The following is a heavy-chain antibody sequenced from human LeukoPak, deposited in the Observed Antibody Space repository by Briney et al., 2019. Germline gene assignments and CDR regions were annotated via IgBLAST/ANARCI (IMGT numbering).Heavy chain of an antibody. V-gene: IGHV4-4*02. J-gene: IGHJ4*02. D-gene: IGHD3-22*01. CDR2: IYRSGAT. Sequence: GSLRLSCAASGFMFSSNWMTWVRQPPGKGLEWIGEIYRSGATNYNPSLRSRVTVSLDKSKNQFSLRLNSVTAADTAIYYCARNAGYSDLNYWGQGVLVTVYS. CDR1: GFMFSSNW. CDR3: ARNAGYSDLNY.